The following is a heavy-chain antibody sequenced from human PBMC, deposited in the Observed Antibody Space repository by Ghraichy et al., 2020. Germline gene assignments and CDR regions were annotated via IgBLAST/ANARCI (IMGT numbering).Heavy chain of an antibody. D-gene: IGHD4-23*01. CDR2: ISFDGHNK. Sequence: GGSLRLSCAASGFTFSNYAVHWVRQAPGKGLEWVAAISFDGHNKYYADSMKGRFTISRANSKNTVYLQMSSLKVEDMAVYYCARARGADYGGNLDYWGQGILVTVSS. V-gene: IGHV3-30*04. CDR3: ARARGADYGGNLDY. J-gene: IGHJ4*02. CDR1: GFTFSNYA.